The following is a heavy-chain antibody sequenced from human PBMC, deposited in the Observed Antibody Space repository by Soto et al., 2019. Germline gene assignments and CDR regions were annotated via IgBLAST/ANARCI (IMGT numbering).Heavy chain of an antibody. CDR1: GYTFTGYY. J-gene: IGHJ4*02. Sequence: XVKVSCRASGYTFTGYYMHWVRQAPGQGLEWMGWINPNSGGTNYAQKFQGWVTMTRDTSISTAYMELRRLRSDDTAVYYCARGLSLIVLDYWGQGTLVTVSS. D-gene: IGHD3-16*01. CDR3: ARGLSLIVLDY. V-gene: IGHV1-2*04. CDR2: INPNSGGT.